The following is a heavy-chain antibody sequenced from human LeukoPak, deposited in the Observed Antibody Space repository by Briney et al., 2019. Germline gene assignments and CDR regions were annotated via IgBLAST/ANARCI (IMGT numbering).Heavy chain of an antibody. J-gene: IGHJ4*02. CDR3: AKDKDPVSGWYGGIDY. Sequence: PGGSLRLSCAASGFTFSNYEMNWVRQAPGKGLEWVSTFGGGGGTTYYADSVKGRFTISRDNSKSTLYLQMNSLRAEDTAVYHCAKDKDPVSGWYGGIDYWGQGILVTVSS. D-gene: IGHD6-19*01. V-gene: IGHV3-23*01. CDR2: FGGGGGTT. CDR1: GFTFSNYE.